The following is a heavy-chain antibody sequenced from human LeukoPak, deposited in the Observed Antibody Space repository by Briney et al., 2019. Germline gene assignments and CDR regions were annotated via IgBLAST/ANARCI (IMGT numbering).Heavy chain of an antibody. J-gene: IGHJ4*02. V-gene: IGHV3-23*01. CDR2: ISDTGGRT. CDR3: AKRGVVIRVILVGFHKEAYYFDS. D-gene: IGHD3-22*01. Sequence: GGSLRLSCAVSGITLSIYGMTWVRQAPGKGLEWVAGISDTGGRTNYADSVKGRFTISRDNPKNTLYLQMNSLRAEDTAVYFCAKRGVVIRVILVGFHKEAYYFDSWGQGALVTVSS. CDR1: GITLSIYG.